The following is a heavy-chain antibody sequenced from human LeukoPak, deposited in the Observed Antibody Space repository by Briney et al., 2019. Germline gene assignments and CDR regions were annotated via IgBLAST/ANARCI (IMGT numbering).Heavy chain of an antibody. D-gene: IGHD4-17*01. J-gene: IGHJ4*02. CDR3: AKDRHLRFVYGDYDY. Sequence: GGSLRLSCAASGFTFSSYGMHWVRQAPGKGLEWVAVISYDGSNKYYADSVKGRFTISRDNSKNTLYLQMNSLRAEDTAVYYCAKDRHLRFVYGDYDYWGQGTLVTVSS. CDR1: GFTFSSYG. V-gene: IGHV3-30*18. CDR2: ISYDGSNK.